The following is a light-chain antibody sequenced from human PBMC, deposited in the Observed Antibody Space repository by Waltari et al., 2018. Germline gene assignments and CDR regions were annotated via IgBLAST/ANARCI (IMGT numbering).Light chain of an antibody. Sequence: QSALTQPASVSGSPGQSITISCPGTSSAAGGYNYVSWYQQHPGKAPKLMIYDVSNRPSGVSNRFSGSKSGNTASLTISGLQAEDEADYYCSSYTSSSTRVIGGGTKLTVL. CDR1: SSAAGGYNY. J-gene: IGLJ2*01. V-gene: IGLV2-14*03. CDR2: DVS. CDR3: SSYTSSSTRV.